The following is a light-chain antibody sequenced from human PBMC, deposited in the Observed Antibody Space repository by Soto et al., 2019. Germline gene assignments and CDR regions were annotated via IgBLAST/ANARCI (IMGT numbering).Light chain of an antibody. J-gene: IGLJ1*01. V-gene: IGLV2-14*01. CDR3: GAWDRSLTVYV. Sequence: QSVLTQPASVSGSPGQSITISCTGTSSDVGGYNYVSWYQQYPGKAPKLLLYDSNKRPSGIPARFSGSKSGTSATLGITGLQTGDEADYYCGAWDRSLTVYVFGSGTKLTVL. CDR1: SSDVGGYNY. CDR2: DSN.